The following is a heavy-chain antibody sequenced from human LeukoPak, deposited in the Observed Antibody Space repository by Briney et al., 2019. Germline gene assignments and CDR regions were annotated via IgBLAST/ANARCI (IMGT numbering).Heavy chain of an antibody. CDR2: IYYSGST. CDR1: GGSISSSSYY. Sequence: SETLSLTCTVSGGSISSSSYYWGRIRQPPGKGLEWIGSIYYSGSTYYNPSLKSRVTISVDTSKNQFSLKLSSETAADTAVYYCARRQKDIVVVPAARSHWFDPWGQGTLVTVSS. D-gene: IGHD2-2*01. V-gene: IGHV4-39*01. CDR3: ARRQKDIVVVPAARSHWFDP. J-gene: IGHJ5*02.